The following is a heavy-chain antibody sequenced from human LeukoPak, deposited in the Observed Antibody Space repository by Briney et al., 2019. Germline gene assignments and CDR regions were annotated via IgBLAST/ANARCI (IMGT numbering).Heavy chain of an antibody. CDR3: ARGGFVFDI. J-gene: IGHJ3*02. CDR1: GFTFSSYE. CDR2: ITTTDTTK. D-gene: IGHD3-10*01. V-gene: IGHV3-48*03. Sequence: GWSLRLSCAASGFTFSSYEMNWVRQGPGKGLEWISYITTTDTTKYYTDSVKGRFTISRDNAKNSLYLQMHSLRAEDTAVYYCARGGFVFDIWGQGTVVTVSS.